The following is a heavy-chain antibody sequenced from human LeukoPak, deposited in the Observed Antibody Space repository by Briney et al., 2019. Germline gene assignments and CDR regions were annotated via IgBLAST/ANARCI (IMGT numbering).Heavy chain of an antibody. V-gene: IGHV3-15*01. J-gene: IGHJ4*02. CDR1: ALRFSSFA. CDR3: AWEYDRSFYS. CDR2: IRGKADGGAT. D-gene: IGHD1-26*01. Sequence: GGSLRLSCAASALRFSSFAMTWVRQVPGKGLEWVGRIRGKADGGATDYAAPVKGRFTISKDESKDTLYLQMSNLKTEDTAVYYVAWEYDRSFYSWGQGTLVTVSS.